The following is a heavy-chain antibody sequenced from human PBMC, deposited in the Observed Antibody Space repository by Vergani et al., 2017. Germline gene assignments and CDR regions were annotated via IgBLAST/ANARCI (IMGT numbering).Heavy chain of an antibody. CDR3: ARDWYYYGSGSSPQPHNWYFDL. CDR2: IYSGGST. Sequence: EVQLVESGGGLVQPGGSLRLSCAASGFTVSSNYMSWVRQAPGKGLEWVSVIYSGGSTYYADSVKGRVTISRDNSKNTLYLQMNSLRAEETAVYYCARDWYYYGSGSSPQPHNWYFDLWGRGTLVTVSS. J-gene: IGHJ2*01. D-gene: IGHD3-10*01. V-gene: IGHV3-66*02. CDR1: GFTVSSNY.